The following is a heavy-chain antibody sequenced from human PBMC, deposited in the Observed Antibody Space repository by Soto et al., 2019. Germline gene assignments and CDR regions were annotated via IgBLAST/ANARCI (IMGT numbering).Heavy chain of an antibody. J-gene: IGHJ4*02. CDR2: IYYSGST. V-gene: IGHV4-39*01. Sequence: QLQLQESGPGLVKPSETLSLTCTVSGGSISSSSYYWGWIRQPPGKGLEWIGSIYYSGSTYYNPSLKSRVTISVDTSKNQFSLKLSSVTAAATAVYYCARRDSQQIFGYWGQGTLVTASS. CDR1: GGSISSSSYY. CDR3: ARRDSQQIFGY. D-gene: IGHD3-22*01.